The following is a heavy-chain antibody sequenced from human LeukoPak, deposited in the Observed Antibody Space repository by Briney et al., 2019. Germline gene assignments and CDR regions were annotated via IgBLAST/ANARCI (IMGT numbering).Heavy chain of an antibody. J-gene: IGHJ4*02. CDR3: ARKRNLNYYDSSGYYIN. V-gene: IGHV1-8*03. Sequence: ASVKVSCKASGYTFTSYDINWVRQATGQGLEWMGWMNPNSGNTGYAQKFQGRVTITADESTSTAYMELSSLRSEDTAVYYCARKRNLNYYDSSGYYINWGQGTLVTVSS. CDR1: GYTFTSYD. CDR2: MNPNSGNT. D-gene: IGHD3-22*01.